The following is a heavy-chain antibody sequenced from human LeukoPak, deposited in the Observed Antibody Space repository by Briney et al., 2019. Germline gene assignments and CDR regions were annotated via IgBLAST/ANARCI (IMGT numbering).Heavy chain of an antibody. J-gene: IGHJ4*02. D-gene: IGHD6-13*01. Sequence: GGSLRLSCAASGFTFSSYSMNWVRQAPGKGLEWVSSISSSSSYIYYADSVKGRFTISRDNAKNSLYLQMNSLRAEDTAVYYCARDRAAAAPPSDYWGQGTLVTVSS. CDR2: ISSSSSYI. CDR1: GFTFSSYS. V-gene: IGHV3-21*01. CDR3: ARDRAAAAPPSDY.